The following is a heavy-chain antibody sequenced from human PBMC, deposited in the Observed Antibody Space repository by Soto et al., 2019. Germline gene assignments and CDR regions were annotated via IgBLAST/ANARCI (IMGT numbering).Heavy chain of an antibody. D-gene: IGHD5-18*01. J-gene: IGHJ4*02. CDR2: INAGNGNT. CDR1: GYTFTSYA. Sequence: ASVKVSFKASGYTFTSYAMHWVRQAPGQRLEWMGWINAGNGNTKYSQKFQGRVTITRDTSASTAYMELSSLRSEDTAVYYCARVTGYSYGYYFDYWGQGTLVTVSS. CDR3: ARVTGYSYGYYFDY. V-gene: IGHV1-3*01.